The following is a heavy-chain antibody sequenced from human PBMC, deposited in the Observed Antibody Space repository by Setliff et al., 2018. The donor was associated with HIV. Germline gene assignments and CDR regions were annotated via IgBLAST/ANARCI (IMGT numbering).Heavy chain of an antibody. Sequence: LRLSCAASGFYFSTYWMNWVRQAPGKGPQWVARIVSDGSGTSHADAVKGRFTISRDNAKNTLFLQMNSLRAEDSAMYYCATNRRDCYSASCPLTSWGQGTLVTVSS. V-gene: IGHV3-74*01. D-gene: IGHD2-2*01. CDR1: GFYFSTYW. CDR3: ATNRRDCYSASCPLTS. CDR2: IVSDGSGT. J-gene: IGHJ4*02.